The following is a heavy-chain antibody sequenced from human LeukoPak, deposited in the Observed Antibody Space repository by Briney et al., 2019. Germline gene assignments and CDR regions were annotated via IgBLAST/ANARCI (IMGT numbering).Heavy chain of an antibody. CDR2: INPNSGGT. D-gene: IGHD6-6*01. V-gene: IGHV1-2*02. Sequence: ASVKVSCKASTYTFTDYYMHWVRRAPGQGLEWMGWINPNSGGTNYAQKFQGRVTMTRDTSISTAYMELSRLRSDDTAVYYCARVFRIAAKLRLDAFDIWGQGTMVTVSS. J-gene: IGHJ3*02. CDR3: ARVFRIAAKLRLDAFDI. CDR1: TYTFTDYY.